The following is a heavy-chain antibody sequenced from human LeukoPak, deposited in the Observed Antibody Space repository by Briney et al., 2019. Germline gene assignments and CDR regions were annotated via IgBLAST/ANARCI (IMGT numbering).Heavy chain of an antibody. CDR2: FYYTGST. Sequence: PSETLSLTCTVSGGSISSNGYYWGWIRQPPGKGLEWIGSFYYTGSTFYSPSLKSRVTISVDTSKNQFSLKLSSVTAADTAVYYCARFTSSGYYYDGYDAFDIWGQGTMVTVSS. CDR1: GGSISSNGYY. J-gene: IGHJ3*02. V-gene: IGHV4-39*01. CDR3: ARFTSSGYYYDGYDAFDI. D-gene: IGHD3-22*01.